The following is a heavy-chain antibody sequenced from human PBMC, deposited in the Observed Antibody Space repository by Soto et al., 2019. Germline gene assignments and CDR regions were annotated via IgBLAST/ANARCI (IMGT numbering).Heavy chain of an antibody. Sequence: PSETLSLTCTVSGGSISSYYWSWIRQPPGKGLEWIGYIYYSGSTNYNPSLKSRVTISVDTSKNQFSLKLSSVTAADTAVYYCARGYYYGSGSYWFDYWGQGTLVTVSS. D-gene: IGHD3-10*01. CDR1: GGSISSYY. CDR3: ARGYYYGSGSYWFDY. V-gene: IGHV4-59*01. CDR2: IYYSGST. J-gene: IGHJ4*02.